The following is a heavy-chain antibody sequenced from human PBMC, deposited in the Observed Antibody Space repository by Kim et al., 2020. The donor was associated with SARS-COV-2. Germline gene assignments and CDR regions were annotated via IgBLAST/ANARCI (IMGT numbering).Heavy chain of an antibody. J-gene: IGHJ3*02. D-gene: IGHD2-8*01. Sequence: AQKFQGRVTMTEDTSTDTAYMELSSLRSEDTAVYYCATAHNGGWLDAFDIWGQGTMVTVSS. CDR3: ATAHNGGWLDAFDI. V-gene: IGHV1-24*01.